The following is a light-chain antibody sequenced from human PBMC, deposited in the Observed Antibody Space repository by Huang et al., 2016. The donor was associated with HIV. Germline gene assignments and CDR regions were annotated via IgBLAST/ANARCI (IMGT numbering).Light chain of an antibody. CDR2: GAS. CDR1: QNVRDK. Sequence: EIVLTQSPPTLSVSPGETATLSCRASQNVRDKLAWYQQRPVQPPRLLIHGASTRATGSPARVSGSGSGTEFTLTISSLQSEDFAVYHCQQYNKWPPYTFGQGTKVEIK. CDR3: QQYNKWPPYT. V-gene: IGKV3-15*01. J-gene: IGKJ2*01.